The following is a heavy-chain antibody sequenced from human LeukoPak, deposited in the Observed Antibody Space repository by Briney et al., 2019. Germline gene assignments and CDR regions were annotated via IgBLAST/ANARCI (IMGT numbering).Heavy chain of an antibody. CDR1: GFTFSSYS. Sequence: GGSLRLSCAASGFTFSSYSMNWVRQAPGKGLEWVSYISSSSSTIYYADSVKGRFTISRDNSKNTLYLQMNSLRAEDTAVYYCAKGRGPPLLRTQFGFDYWGQGTLVTVSS. J-gene: IGHJ4*02. V-gene: IGHV3-48*01. D-gene: IGHD3-22*01. CDR2: ISSSSSTI. CDR3: AKGRGPPLLRTQFGFDY.